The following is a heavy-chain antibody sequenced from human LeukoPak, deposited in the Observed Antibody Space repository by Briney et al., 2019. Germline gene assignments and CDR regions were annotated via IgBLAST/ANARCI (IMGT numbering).Heavy chain of an antibody. J-gene: IGHJ5*02. D-gene: IGHD1-26*01. CDR3: ARDHEAGVGWLDP. V-gene: IGHV3-53*04. CDR1: GFSVSSNY. CDR2: LYSGGDT. Sequence: DPGGSLRLSCAASGFSVSSNYMTWVRQAPGEGLGWVSVLYSGGDTYYADSVKGRFTIPRHDSKNTLYLQMNRLRVEDTAVYYCARDHEAGVGWLDPWGQGTLVTVSS.